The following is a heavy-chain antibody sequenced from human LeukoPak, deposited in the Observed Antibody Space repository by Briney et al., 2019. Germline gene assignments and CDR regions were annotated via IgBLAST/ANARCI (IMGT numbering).Heavy chain of an antibody. Sequence: KSSETLSLTCAVSGGSITSSHWWSWARQPPGKGLEWIGEIYHGGTTNYNPSLESRLTMSVDVSENQVSLKLTSVTAADTAVYYCAREGGFYRPLDYSGQGTLVTVSS. CDR2: IYHGGTT. CDR1: GGSITSSHW. V-gene: IGHV4-4*02. J-gene: IGHJ4*02. D-gene: IGHD3-3*01. CDR3: AREGGFYRPLDY.